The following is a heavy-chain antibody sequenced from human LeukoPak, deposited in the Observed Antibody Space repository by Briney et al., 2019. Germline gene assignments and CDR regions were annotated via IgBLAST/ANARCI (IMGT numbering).Heavy chain of an antibody. CDR3: ARDAYRALGVHALDM. D-gene: IGHD5-18*01. V-gene: IGHV3-48*02. J-gene: IGHJ3*02. CDR2: ISSSISII. Sequence: PGGSLRLSCAASGFTFSSYSMNWVRQAPGKGLEWISYISSSISIIFYADSIKGRFTISRDNAKNSLYLQMDSLRDEDTALYYCARDAYRALGVHALDMWGQGTMVIVSS. CDR1: GFTFSSYS.